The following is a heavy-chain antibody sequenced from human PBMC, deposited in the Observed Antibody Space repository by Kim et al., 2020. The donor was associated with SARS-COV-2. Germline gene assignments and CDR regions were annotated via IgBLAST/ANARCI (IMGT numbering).Heavy chain of an antibody. CDR3: ARASYISGWTMDS. CDR1: GFTFSYYW. J-gene: IGHJ4*02. V-gene: IGHV3-7*01. D-gene: IGHD6-19*01. Sequence: GGSLRLSCAASGFTFSYYWMSWVRQAPGKGLEWVANIKQDGNEIYYVDSVKGRFTISRDNAKNSLYLQMNSLRAEDTAVYYCARASYISGWTMDSWGQGTLVTVSS. CDR2: IKQDGNEI.